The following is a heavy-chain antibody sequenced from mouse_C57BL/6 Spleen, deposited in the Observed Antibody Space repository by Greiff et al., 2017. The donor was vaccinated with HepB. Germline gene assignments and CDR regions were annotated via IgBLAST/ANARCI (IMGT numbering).Heavy chain of an antibody. D-gene: IGHD2-2*01. V-gene: IGHV1-15*01. Sequence: QVQLQQSGAELVRPGASVTLSCKASGYTFTDYEMHWVKQTPVHGLEWIGAIDPETGGTAYNQKFKGKAILTADKSSGTAYMELRSLTSEDSAVYYCKGYGFHYWGQGTTLTVSS. J-gene: IGHJ2*01. CDR1: GYTFTDYE. CDR3: KGYGFHY. CDR2: IDPETGGT.